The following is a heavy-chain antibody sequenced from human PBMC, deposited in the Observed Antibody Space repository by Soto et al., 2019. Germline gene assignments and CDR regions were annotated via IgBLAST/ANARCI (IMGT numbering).Heavy chain of an antibody. CDR2: ISTYNRNT. Sequence: QVQLVQSGGEVEKPGASVKVSCKTSGYTFTNYGITWVRQAPGQGLEWMGWISTYNRNTKYAQNLQGRVTMTTDTFTSTAYMELRSLRSDDTAIYYCARGYCSGTTCPRSWFDPWGQGTLVTVSS. V-gene: IGHV1-18*01. J-gene: IGHJ5*02. D-gene: IGHD2-2*01. CDR3: ARGYCSGTTCPRSWFDP. CDR1: GYTFTNYG.